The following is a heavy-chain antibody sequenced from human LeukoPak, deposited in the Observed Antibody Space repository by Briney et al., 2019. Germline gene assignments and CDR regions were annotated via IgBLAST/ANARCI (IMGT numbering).Heavy chain of an antibody. Sequence: ASVNVSCKASGYTFTSYAMNWVRQAPGQGLEWMGWINTNTGNPTYAQGFTGRFVFSLDTSVSTAYLQISSLKAEDTAVYYCARDAEKLWFGEGDYWGQGTLVTVSS. CDR1: GYTFTSYA. CDR2: INTNTGNP. J-gene: IGHJ4*02. V-gene: IGHV7-4-1*02. D-gene: IGHD3-10*01. CDR3: ARDAEKLWFGEGDY.